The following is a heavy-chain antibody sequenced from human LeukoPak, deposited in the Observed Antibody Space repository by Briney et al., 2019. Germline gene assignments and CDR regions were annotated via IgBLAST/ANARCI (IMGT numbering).Heavy chain of an antibody. CDR1: GFTFRSYA. V-gene: IGHV3-23*01. CDR2: SSGSGGST. Sequence: PGRSLRLSCVASGFTFRSYAMSWVRQAPGKGLEWISASSGSGGSTYYATSVKGRFTISRDNSKNTLSLQMNSLRAEDTAVYYCAKFDYYDSSGYYNKVLDAFDIWGQGTLVTVSS. D-gene: IGHD3-22*01. CDR3: AKFDYYDSSGYYNKVLDAFDI. J-gene: IGHJ3*02.